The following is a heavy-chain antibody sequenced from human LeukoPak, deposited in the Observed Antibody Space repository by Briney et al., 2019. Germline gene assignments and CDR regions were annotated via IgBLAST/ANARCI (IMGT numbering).Heavy chain of an antibody. J-gene: IGHJ4*02. CDR3: AKSGNAMDPAAYDDY. CDR2: ISYEGSNK. V-gene: IGHV3-33*06. Sequence: GGSLRLSCAASGCTFSSYGMHWVRQAPGKGLEWVAVISYEGSNKYYADSVKGRFTISRDNSKNTLYLQMNSLRAEDTAVYYCAKSGNAMDPAAYDDYWGQGTLVTVSS. CDR1: GCTFSSYG. D-gene: IGHD2-2*01.